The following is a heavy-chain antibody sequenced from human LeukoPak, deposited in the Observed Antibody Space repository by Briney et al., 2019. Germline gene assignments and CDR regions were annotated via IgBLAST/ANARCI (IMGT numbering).Heavy chain of an antibody. V-gene: IGHV3-33*01. D-gene: IGHD3-3*01. CDR3: ARDRSVRYFDL. CDR2: IWYDGSNK. CDR1: GFTFRNYG. Sequence: QSGGSLRLSCAASGFTFRNYGMHWVRQAPGKGLEGVAVIWYDGSNKYYADSVKGRFTMSRDNSKNTLFLQMNSRRVDDTAGYYCARDRSVRYFDLWGRGTLVTVSS. J-gene: IGHJ2*01.